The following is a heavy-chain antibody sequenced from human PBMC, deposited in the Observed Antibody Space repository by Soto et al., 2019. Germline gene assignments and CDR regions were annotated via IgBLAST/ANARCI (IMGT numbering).Heavy chain of an antibody. CDR2: ISSSSSTI. CDR3: ARDYKVDILTGYPDY. Sequence: GGSLRLSCAASGFTFSSYSMNWVRQAPGKGLEWVSYISSSSSTIYYADSVKGRFTISRDNAKNSLYLQMNSLRDEDTAVYYCARDYKVDILTGYPDYWGQGTRVTVSS. D-gene: IGHD3-9*01. J-gene: IGHJ4*02. CDR1: GFTFSSYS. V-gene: IGHV3-48*02.